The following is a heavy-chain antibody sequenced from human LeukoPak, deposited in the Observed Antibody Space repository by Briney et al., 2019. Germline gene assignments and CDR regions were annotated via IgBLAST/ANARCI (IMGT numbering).Heavy chain of an antibody. J-gene: IGHJ4*02. Sequence: SETLSLTCAVYGGSFSGYYWSWIRQPPGKGLEWIGEINHSGSTNYNPSLKSRVTISVDTSKSQFSLKLSSVTAADTAVYYCARVSTFGGVWGQGTLVTVSS. CDR3: ARVSTFGGV. D-gene: IGHD3-16*01. CDR1: GGSFSGYY. V-gene: IGHV4-34*01. CDR2: INHSGST.